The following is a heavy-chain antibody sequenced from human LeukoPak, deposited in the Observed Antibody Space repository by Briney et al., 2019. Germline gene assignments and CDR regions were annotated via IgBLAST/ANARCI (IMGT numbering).Heavy chain of an antibody. CDR1: GFSFSSYV. CDR2: ISSSGSTI. V-gene: IGHV3-48*03. J-gene: IGHJ3*02. CDR3: ARGESDYDFWSGYSHDAFDI. D-gene: IGHD3-3*01. Sequence: PGGSLRLSCAASGFSFSSYVMNWVRQAPGKGLGWVSYISSSGSTIYYADSVKGRFTISRDNAKNSLYLQMNSLRAEDTAVYYCARGESDYDFWSGYSHDAFDIWGQGTMVTVSS.